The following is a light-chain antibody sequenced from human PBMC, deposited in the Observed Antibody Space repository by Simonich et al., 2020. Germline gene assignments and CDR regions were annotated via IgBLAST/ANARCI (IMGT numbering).Light chain of an antibody. Sequence: DIQMPQSPSSLSASVGDRVTITCRASQCISNSLAWYQQKPGKAPKLLLYAASRLESGVPSRFSGSGSGTDYTLTISSLQPEDFATYYCQQYYSTPITFGQGTRLEIK. J-gene: IGKJ5*01. V-gene: IGKV1-NL1*01. CDR2: AAS. CDR1: QCISNS. CDR3: QQYYSTPIT.